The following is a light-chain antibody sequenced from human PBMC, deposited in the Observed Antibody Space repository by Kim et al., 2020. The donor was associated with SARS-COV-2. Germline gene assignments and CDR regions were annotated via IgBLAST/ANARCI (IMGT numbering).Light chain of an antibody. CDR2: AAS. J-gene: IGKJ1*01. V-gene: IGKV1-39*01. CDR3: QQTNSPPPT. Sequence: AAVGDRVTITCRASQSISSYLNWYQQKPGKAPNLRIYAASSLNGGVPSRFSGSGSGTDFTLTISSLQPEDFATYFCQQTNSPPPTFGQGTKVDIK. CDR1: QSISSY.